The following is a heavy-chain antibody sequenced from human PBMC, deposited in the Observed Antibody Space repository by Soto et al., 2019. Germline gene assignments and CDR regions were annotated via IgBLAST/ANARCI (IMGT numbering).Heavy chain of an antibody. Sequence: SQTLSLTCAISGESVSSNSAAWNWIRQSPSRGLEWLGRTYYRSKWYNDYAVSVKSRITINPDTSKNQFSLQLNSVTPEDTAVYYCARDHRDIVVVVAAAYYGMDVWGQGTTVTVSS. CDR3: ARDHRDIVVVVAAAYYGMDV. CDR1: GESVSSNSAA. V-gene: IGHV6-1*01. D-gene: IGHD2-15*01. CDR2: TYYRSKWYN. J-gene: IGHJ6*02.